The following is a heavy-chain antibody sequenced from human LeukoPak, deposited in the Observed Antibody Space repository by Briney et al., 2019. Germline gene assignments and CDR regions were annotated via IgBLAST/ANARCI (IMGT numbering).Heavy chain of an antibody. D-gene: IGHD6-13*01. CDR3: ARDTWYSNSWLHAFDI. CDR2: INSNSRTI. Sequence: GGSLRPSCAASGFTFSDYAMNWVRQAPGKGLEWFSFINSNSRTIYYADSVKGQFTISRDNAKNSLYLQMDSLRAEDTGLYYCARDTWYSNSWLHAFDIWGRGTMVTVSS. CDR1: GFTFSDYA. J-gene: IGHJ3*02. V-gene: IGHV3-48*01.